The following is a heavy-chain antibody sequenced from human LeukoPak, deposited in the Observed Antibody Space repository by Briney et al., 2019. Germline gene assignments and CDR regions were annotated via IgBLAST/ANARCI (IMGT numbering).Heavy chain of an antibody. CDR2: ISSSSNYI. J-gene: IGHJ5*02. CDR3: ARRGLLWFGELSFRYNWFDP. D-gene: IGHD3-10*01. V-gene: IGHV3-21*01. Sequence: GGSLRLSCAASEFTFNSYNMNWVRQAPGKGLEWVSSISSSSNYIYYADSVKGRFTISRDNAKNSLYLQMKSLRAEDTAVYYCARRGLLWFGELSFRYNWFDPWGQGTLVTVSS. CDR1: EFTFNSYN.